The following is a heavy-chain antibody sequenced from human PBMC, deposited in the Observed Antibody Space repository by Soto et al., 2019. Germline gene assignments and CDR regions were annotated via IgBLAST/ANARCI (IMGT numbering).Heavy chain of an antibody. J-gene: IGHJ6*02. V-gene: IGHV4-34*01. CDR2: INHSGST. D-gene: IGHD3-22*01. CDR3: ARGIYDSSGYREGPALRYYYGMDV. CDR1: GGSISSYY. Sequence: SETLSLTCTVSGGSISSYYWSWIRQPPGKGLEWIGEINHSGSTNYNPSLKSRVTISVDTSKNQFSLKLSPVTAADTAVYYCARGIYDSSGYREGPALRYYYGMDVWGQGTTVTVSS.